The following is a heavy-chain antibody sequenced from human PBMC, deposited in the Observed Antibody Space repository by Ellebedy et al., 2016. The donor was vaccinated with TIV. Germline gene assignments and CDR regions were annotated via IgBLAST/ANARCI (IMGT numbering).Heavy chain of an antibody. V-gene: IGHV3-23*01. CDR1: GFTFSSYA. D-gene: IGHD4-11*01. CDR2: LTAGGDTT. J-gene: IGHJ4*02. CDR3: ARIPTTVTKPSEVYFDY. Sequence: GGSLRLSXAASGFTFSSYAMSWVRQAPGKGLEWVSGLTAGGDTTYYTDSVKGRFTISRDNSKNTLYLQMNSLRAEDTAVYYCARIPTTVTKPSEVYFDYWGQGTLVTVSS.